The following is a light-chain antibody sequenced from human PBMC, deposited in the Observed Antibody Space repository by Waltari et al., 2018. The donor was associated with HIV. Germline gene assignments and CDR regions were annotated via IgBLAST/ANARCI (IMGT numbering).Light chain of an antibody. CDR2: VGS. J-gene: IGKJ1*01. CDR1: RRLLQSNGYNY. CDR3: IQTLQTPWT. V-gene: IGKV2-28*01. Sequence: DIVMTQSPLNLPVTPGATASIPCKSSRRLLQSNGYNYLDWYLQKPGQSPQLLIYVGSNRASGVPDRFSGSGSGTDFTLKISRVEAEDVGVYYCIQTLQTPWTFGHGTKVEIK.